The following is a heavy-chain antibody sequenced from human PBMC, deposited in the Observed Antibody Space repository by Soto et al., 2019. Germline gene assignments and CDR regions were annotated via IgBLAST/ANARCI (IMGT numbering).Heavy chain of an antibody. J-gene: IGHJ6*02. D-gene: IGHD6-13*01. CDR2: INPNSGGT. CDR3: ARDRRIAFYGMDV. Sequence: ASVKVSCKASGYTFTGYYMHWVRQAPGQGLEWMGWINPNSGGTNYAQKFQGRVTMTGDTSISTAYMELSRLRSDDTAVYYCARDRRIAFYGMDVWGQGTTVTVSS. V-gene: IGHV1-2*02. CDR1: GYTFTGYY.